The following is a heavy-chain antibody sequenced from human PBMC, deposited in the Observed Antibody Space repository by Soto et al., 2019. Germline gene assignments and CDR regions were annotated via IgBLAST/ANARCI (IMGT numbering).Heavy chain of an antibody. D-gene: IGHD2-8*01. Sequence: PSETVSLTCSFSCGSIIHYYWSWIRQSPGKGLEWIGYAYYSGSTDYNPSLKSRVTMSVDTSKNQVSLKLNSVTTADTAVYYCARDRSTYGGGGTGEVKENWFDPWGPGTLVTVSS. J-gene: IGHJ5*02. CDR2: AYYSGST. CDR3: ARDRSTYGGGGTGEVKENWFDP. V-gene: IGHV4-59*01. CDR1: CGSIIHYY.